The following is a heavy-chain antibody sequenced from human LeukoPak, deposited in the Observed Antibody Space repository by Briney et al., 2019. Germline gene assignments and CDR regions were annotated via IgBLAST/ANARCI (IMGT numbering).Heavy chain of an antibody. J-gene: IGHJ4*02. CDR2: INHSGST. Sequence: SETLSLTCAVYGGSFSVYYWSWIRQPPGKGLEWIGEINHSGSTNYNPSLKSRVTISVDTSKNQFSLKLSSVTAADTAVYYCAKRDGYTRSFDYWGQGTLVTVSS. CDR1: GGSFSVYY. CDR3: AKRDGYTRSFDY. D-gene: IGHD5-24*01. V-gene: IGHV4-34*01.